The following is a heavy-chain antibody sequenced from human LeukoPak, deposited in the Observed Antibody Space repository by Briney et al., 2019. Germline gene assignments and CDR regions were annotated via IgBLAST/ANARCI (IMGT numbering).Heavy chain of an antibody. CDR1: GGSISSYY. CDR2: IYYSGST. V-gene: IGHV4-59*08. D-gene: IGHD4-17*01. Sequence: TSETLSLTCTVSGGSISSYYWSWIRQPPGKGLEWIGYIYYSGSTNYNPSLKSRVTISVDTSKNQFFLKLSSVTAADTAVYYCARHLWGHDYGDFDDAFDIWGQGTMVTVSS. CDR3: ARHLWGHDYGDFDDAFDI. J-gene: IGHJ3*02.